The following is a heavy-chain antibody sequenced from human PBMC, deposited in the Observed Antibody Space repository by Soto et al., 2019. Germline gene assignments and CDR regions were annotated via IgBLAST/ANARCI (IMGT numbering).Heavy chain of an antibody. V-gene: IGHV1-58*02. CDR3: AADGRYCVGGNGEDY. CDR1: GFTFTSSA. D-gene: IGHD2-15*01. CDR2: IVVGSGHT. J-gene: IGHJ4*02. Sequence: QMQLVQSGPEVKKPGTSVKVSCKASGFTFTSSAMQWVRQARGQRLEWIGWIVVGSGHTNYAQKFQERVTITRDMSKSTAYMGLSSLRSEDTALYYWAADGRYCVGGNGEDYWGQGTLVTSSS.